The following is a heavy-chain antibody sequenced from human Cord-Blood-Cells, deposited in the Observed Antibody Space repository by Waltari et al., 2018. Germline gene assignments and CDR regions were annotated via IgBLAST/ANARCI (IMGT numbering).Heavy chain of an antibody. J-gene: IGHJ6*03. CDR3: ARGWGYMDV. V-gene: IGHV3-33*01. D-gene: IGHD3-16*01. CDR2: IWYDGSNK. CDR1: GFTFSSYG. Sequence: QVQLVESGGGVVQPGRSLRLSCAASGFTFSSYGMHWVGQAPGKGLEGVAIIWYDGSNKYYADSVKGRFTISRDNSKNTLYLEMNSLRAEDTAVYYCARGWGYMDVWGKGTTVTVSS.